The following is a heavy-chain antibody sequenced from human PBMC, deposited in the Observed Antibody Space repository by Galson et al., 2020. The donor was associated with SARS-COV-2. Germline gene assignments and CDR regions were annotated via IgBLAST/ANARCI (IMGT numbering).Heavy chain of an antibody. J-gene: IGHJ6*02. CDR2: INPNSGGT. CDR1: GYTFTGYY. CDR3: ARLGLEMVRGVIMHYYYGMDV. V-gene: IGHV1-2*02. Sequence: ASVKVSCKASGYTFTGYYMHWVRQAPGQGLEWMGWINPNSGGTNYAQKFQGRVTMTRDTSISTAYMELSRLRSDDTAVYYCARLGLEMVRGVIMHYYYGMDVWGQGTTVTVSS. D-gene: IGHD3-10*01.